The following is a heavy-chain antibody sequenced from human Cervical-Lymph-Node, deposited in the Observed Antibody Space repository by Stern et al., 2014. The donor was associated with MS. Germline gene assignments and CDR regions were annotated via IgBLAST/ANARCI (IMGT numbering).Heavy chain of an antibody. CDR1: GGSISIGGYY. CDR2: IYYTGSS. J-gene: IGHJ4*02. CDR3: ARDRIDYGDVVGLDY. Sequence: QVQLEESGPGLVKPSQTLSLTCTVSGGSISIGGYYWSWIRQHPGKGLEWIGYIYYTGSSDYNPSLRSRATISLDTSKNQFSLKLSSVTAADTAVYYCARDRIDYGDVVGLDYWGQGTLVTVSS. D-gene: IGHD4-17*01. V-gene: IGHV4-31*03.